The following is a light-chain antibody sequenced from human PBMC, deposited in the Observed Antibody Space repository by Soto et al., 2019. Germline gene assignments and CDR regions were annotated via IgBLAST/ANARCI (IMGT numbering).Light chain of an antibody. J-gene: IGKJ4*01. Sequence: EIVLTQSPGTLSLSPGERATLSCRASQSVSRSYLVWYQQRPARHPRLLIYGTSNRAAGIPDRFTGTGSGTDFTLTIYRLEPEDSAVYYCQQYGSSALTFGGGTKVEIK. CDR2: GTS. V-gene: IGKV3-20*01. CDR1: QSVSRSY. CDR3: QQYGSSALT.